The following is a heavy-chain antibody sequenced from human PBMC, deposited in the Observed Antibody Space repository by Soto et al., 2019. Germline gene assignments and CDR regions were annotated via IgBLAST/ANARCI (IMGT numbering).Heavy chain of an antibody. J-gene: IGHJ4*02. Sequence: PGGSLRLSCETSGFTFSNYGMHWVRQAPGKGLEWVTLISSDEDNKYYADSVKGRFSISRHNSKNTLYLQMSSLRAEDTAVYYCARDDGSGGPFDYWGQGTLVTVSS. D-gene: IGHD3-10*01. V-gene: IGHV3-30*03. CDR3: ARDDGSGGPFDY. CDR1: GFTFSNYG. CDR2: ISSDEDNK.